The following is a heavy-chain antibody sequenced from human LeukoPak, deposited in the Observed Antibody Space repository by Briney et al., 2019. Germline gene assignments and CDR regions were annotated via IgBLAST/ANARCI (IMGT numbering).Heavy chain of an antibody. CDR1: GYTFTSYG. CDR3: ARDLYHYGSGSPYYYYMDV. V-gene: IGHV1-18*01. Sequence: ASVKVSCKASGYTFTSYGISWVRQAPGQGLEWMGWISAYNGNTNYAQKLQGRVTMTTDTSTSTAYMELRSLRSDDTAVYYCARDLYHYGSGSPYYYYMDVWGKGTTVTISS. D-gene: IGHD3-10*01. CDR2: ISAYNGNT. J-gene: IGHJ6*03.